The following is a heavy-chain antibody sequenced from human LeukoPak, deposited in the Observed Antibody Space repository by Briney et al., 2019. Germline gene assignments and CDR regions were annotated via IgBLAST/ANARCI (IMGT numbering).Heavy chain of an antibody. Sequence: ASVTLSYKVSGYSLNDLSLQWVRQAPGQGLEGMGGFNPAHTETIYSQKFQGRVTLTEDTSTDTAYMELSSLRSEDTAMYFCAQQKAGYSGSPSWFDPWGQGTLVTVSS. D-gene: IGHD5-12*01. CDR3: AQQKAGYSGSPSWFDP. V-gene: IGHV1-24*01. CDR1: GYSLNDLS. CDR2: FNPAHTET. J-gene: IGHJ5*02.